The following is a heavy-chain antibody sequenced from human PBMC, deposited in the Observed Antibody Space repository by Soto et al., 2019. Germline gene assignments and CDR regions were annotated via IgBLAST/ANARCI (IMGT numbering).Heavy chain of an antibody. Sequence: QVQLVQAGAEVKKPGASVKVSCKASGYTFTTYGMSWLRQAPGQGLDGMGWISTYNGNTKYAERLQGRVTMTTDTTRSTAYMELRSLRSDDTAVYYCARWPTYYYDNSGDYFLDYWGQGTLVTVSS. CDR3: ARWPTYYYDNSGDYFLDY. CDR1: GYTFTTYG. D-gene: IGHD3-22*01. V-gene: IGHV1-18*01. CDR2: ISTYNGNT. J-gene: IGHJ4*02.